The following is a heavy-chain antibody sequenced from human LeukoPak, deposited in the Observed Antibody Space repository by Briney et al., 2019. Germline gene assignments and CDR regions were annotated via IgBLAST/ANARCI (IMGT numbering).Heavy chain of an antibody. CDR2: IYHSGST. V-gene: IGHV4-38-2*01. J-gene: IGHJ4*02. Sequence: SETLSLTCAVSGYSISSGYYWGWIRQPPGKGLEWIGSIYHSGSTYYNPSLKSRVTLSVDTSKNQFSLKLSSVAAADTAVYYCARMVVVVAAYYFDWGGQGTLVTVPS. D-gene: IGHD2-15*01. CDR1: GYSISSGYY. CDR3: ARMVVVVAAYYFDW.